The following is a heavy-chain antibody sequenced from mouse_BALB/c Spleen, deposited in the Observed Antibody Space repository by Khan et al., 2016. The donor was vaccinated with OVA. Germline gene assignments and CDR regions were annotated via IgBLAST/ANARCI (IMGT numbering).Heavy chain of an antibody. J-gene: IGHJ4*01. CDR1: GYTFPEYT. Sequence: VRLQQFGPELVKPGASVKISCKTSGYTFPEYTVHWVKQSLGKSLDWIGVINPNSGGTAYNQKFKGKATLTVDKSSSTAYMEFRGLTSEDSAVYYCARDAGRYWGQGTSVTVAS. CDR3: ARDAGRY. CDR2: INPNSGGT. D-gene: IGHD3-3*01. V-gene: IGHV1-18*01.